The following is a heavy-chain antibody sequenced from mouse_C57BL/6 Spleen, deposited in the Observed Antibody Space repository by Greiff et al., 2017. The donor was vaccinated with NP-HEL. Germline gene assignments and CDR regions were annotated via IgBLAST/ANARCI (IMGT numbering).Heavy chain of an antibody. V-gene: IGHV1-69*01. CDR2: IDPSDSYT. CDR1: GYTFTSYW. D-gene: IGHD4-1*01. CDR3: ARKGLGGGDYFDY. J-gene: IGHJ2*01. Sequence: VQLQQSGAELVMPGASVKLSCKASGYTFTSYWMHWVKQRPGQGLEWIGEIDPSDSYTNYNQKFKGKSTLTVDKSSSTAYMQLSSLTSEDSAVYYCARKGLGGGDYFDYWGQGTTLTVSS.